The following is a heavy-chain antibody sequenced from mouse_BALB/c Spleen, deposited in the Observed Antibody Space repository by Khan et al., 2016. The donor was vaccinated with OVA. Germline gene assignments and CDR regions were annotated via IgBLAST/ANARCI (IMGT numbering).Heavy chain of an antibody. Sequence: VQLKESGPELMKPGASVKISCKASGYSFTSYYIHWVMQSHGTSLEWIGYIDPFRGGTTYNQKFKGKATLTVDKSSSTAYIQLNNLTSEYSAVYYCTRHGYVAWFSYWGQGTLVTVSA. D-gene: IGHD2-2*01. CDR3: TRHGYVAWFSY. J-gene: IGHJ3*01. V-gene: IGHV1S135*01. CDR1: GYSFTSYY. CDR2: IDPFRGGT.